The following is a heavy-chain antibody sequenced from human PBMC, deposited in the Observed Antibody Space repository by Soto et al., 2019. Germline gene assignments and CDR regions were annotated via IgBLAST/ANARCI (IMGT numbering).Heavy chain of an antibody. CDR1: GFTFNTHW. Sequence: EVQLVESGGGLILPGGSLRLSCAASGFTFNTHWMHWVRQAPGKGLVWVSRINSAGSITDYADSVKGRFSISRDNPRNTLYLQMNSLSPEDTAVYYCARAMTSVGAAAKGDFWGQGTLVTVSS. CDR2: INSAGSIT. D-gene: IGHD1-26*01. CDR3: ARAMTSVGAAAKGDF. V-gene: IGHV3-74*01. J-gene: IGHJ4*02.